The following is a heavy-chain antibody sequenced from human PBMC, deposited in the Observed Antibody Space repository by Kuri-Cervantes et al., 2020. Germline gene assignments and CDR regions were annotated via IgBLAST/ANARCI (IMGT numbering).Heavy chain of an antibody. J-gene: IGHJ4*02. CDR2: IYYSGST. CDR1: GGSISSGGYY. Sequence: SETLSLTCTVSGGSISSGGYYWSWIRQHPGKCLEWIGYIYYSGSTYYNPSLKSRVTLSVDTSKNQFSLKLSSVTAADTAVYYCARVNLRSSVYFDYWGQGTLVTVSS. D-gene: IGHD6-19*01. V-gene: IGHV4-31*03. CDR3: ARVNLRSSVYFDY.